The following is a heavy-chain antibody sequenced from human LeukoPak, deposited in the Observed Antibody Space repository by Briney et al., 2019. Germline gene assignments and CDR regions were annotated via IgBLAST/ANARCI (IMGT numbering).Heavy chain of an antibody. CDR3: ARNDYYTVQL. CDR2: TSRSGST. CDR1: AGSISSGDW. V-gene: IGHV4-4*02. J-gene: IGHJ4*02. Sequence: PSETLSLTCLVSAGSISSGDWWSWVRQSPGKGLEWIGETSRSGSTNYNPSLKSRVTISLEESKDQFSLRLNSVTAADTAVYYCARNDYYTVQLWGQGTLVIVSS. D-gene: IGHD3-3*01.